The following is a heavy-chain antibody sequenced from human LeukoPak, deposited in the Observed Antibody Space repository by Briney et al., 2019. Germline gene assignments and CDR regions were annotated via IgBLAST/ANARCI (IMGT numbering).Heavy chain of an antibody. CDR3: ARDGIQDCSSTSCYGGWFDP. D-gene: IGHD2-2*01. CDR2: ISSSSSYI. V-gene: IGHV3-21*01. J-gene: IGHJ5*02. Sequence: GGSLRLSCAASGFTFSSYSMNWVRQAPGKGLEWVSSISSSSSYIYYADSVKGRFTISGDNAKNSLYLQMNSLRAEDTAVYYCARDGIQDCSSTSCYGGWFDPWGQGTLVTVSS. CDR1: GFTFSSYS.